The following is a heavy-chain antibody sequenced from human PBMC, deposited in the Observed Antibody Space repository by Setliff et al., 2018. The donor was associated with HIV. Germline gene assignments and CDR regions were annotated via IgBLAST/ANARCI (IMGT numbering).Heavy chain of an antibody. CDR3: AKSLSPGDYYNFLSGYSPFDY. V-gene: IGHV3-48*03. J-gene: IGHJ4*02. CDR2: ITGSGSTI. Sequence: GGSLRLSCTASGFTFSSSKMTWVRQAPGKGLEWVSYITGSGSTIYYADSVKGRFTISRDNAKNSLYLQMNSLRAEDTALYYCAKSLSPGDYYNFLSGYSPFDYWGQGTRVTVSS. D-gene: IGHD3-3*01. CDR1: GFTFSSSK.